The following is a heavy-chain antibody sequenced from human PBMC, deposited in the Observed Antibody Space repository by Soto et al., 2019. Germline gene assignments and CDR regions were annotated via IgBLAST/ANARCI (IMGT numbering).Heavy chain of an antibody. CDR1: GGSIYTGDYY. V-gene: IGHV4-30-4*01. CDR3: ARDPPVETGYFTGLDV. D-gene: IGHD6-25*01. Sequence: PSETLSLTCTVSGGSIYTGDYYWSWIRQPPGKGLEWIGSIYYIGDTEYNPSLKSRLTMSVDTSKNQFSLRLTSVTAADTAVYYCARDPPVETGYFTGLDVWGQGTTVTVS. CDR2: IYYIGDT. J-gene: IGHJ6*02.